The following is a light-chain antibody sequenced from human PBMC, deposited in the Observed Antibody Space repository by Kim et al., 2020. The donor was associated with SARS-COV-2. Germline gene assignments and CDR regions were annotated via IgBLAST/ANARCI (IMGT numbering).Light chain of an antibody. V-gene: IGLV6-57*04. Sequence: NFMLTQPHSVSESPGKTVTISCTRSSGSIASNYVQWYQQRPGSAPTTVIYEDDQRPSGVPDRFSGSIDSSSNSASLTISGLKTEDEADYYCQSSDSNNRVFGGGTQLTVL. J-gene: IGLJ3*02. CDR1: SGSIASNY. CDR3: QSSDSNNRV. CDR2: EDD.